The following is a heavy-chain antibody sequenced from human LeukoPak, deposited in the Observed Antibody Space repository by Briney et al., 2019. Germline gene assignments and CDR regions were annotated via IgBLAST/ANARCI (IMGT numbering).Heavy chain of an antibody. J-gene: IGHJ3*02. CDR1: GGSFSGYY. CDR2: INHSGST. D-gene: IGHD6-6*01. CDR3: ARPYSSSRLDAFDI. V-gene: IGHV4-34*01. Sequence: SETLSLTCAVYGGSFSGYYWSWIRQPPGKGLEWIGEINHSGSTNYNPSLKSRVTISVDTSKNQFSLKLSSVTAADTAVYYCARPYSSSRLDAFDIWGQGTMVTVSS.